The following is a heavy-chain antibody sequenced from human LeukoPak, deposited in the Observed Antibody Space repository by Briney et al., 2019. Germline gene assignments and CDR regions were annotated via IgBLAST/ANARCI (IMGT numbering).Heavy chain of an antibody. V-gene: IGHV1-8*01. CDR2: MNPNSGNT. D-gene: IGHD6-19*01. J-gene: IGHJ4*02. CDR3: ARVEYSSGWTYYFDY. Sequence: ASVKVSCKASGYTFTSYDINWVRQATGQGLEWMGWMNPNSGNTGYAQKFQGRVTMTRNTSISTAYMELSSLRSGNTAVYYCARVEYSSGWTYYFDYWGQGTLVTVSS. CDR1: GYTFTSYD.